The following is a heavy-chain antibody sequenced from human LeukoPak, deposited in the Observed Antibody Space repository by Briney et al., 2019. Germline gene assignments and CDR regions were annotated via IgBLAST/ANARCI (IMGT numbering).Heavy chain of an antibody. D-gene: IGHD6-13*01. Sequence: GGSLRLSCAASGFTFSSYWMHWVRQAPGKGLVWVSRINSDGSSTSYADSVKGRFTISRDNAKNSLYLQMNSLRAEDTALYYCAKDNSSSRYRGFDYWGQGTLVTVSS. CDR1: GFTFSSYW. CDR2: INSDGSST. CDR3: AKDNSSSRYRGFDY. V-gene: IGHV3-74*01. J-gene: IGHJ4*02.